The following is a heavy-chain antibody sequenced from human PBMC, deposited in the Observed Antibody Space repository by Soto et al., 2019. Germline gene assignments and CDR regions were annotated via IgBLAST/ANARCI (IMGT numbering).Heavy chain of an antibody. CDR2: IRSSGSDI. Sequence: EVRLVESGGGLVTPGGSLRLSCAASGFSFSSYSMNWLRQAPGKGLEWVSSIRSSGSDIYYADSVKGRFTISRDNAKNSLYLQMTSLRGEDTAVYYCARAGLGSYVPHNWFDPWGQGTLVTVSS. D-gene: IGHD1-26*01. J-gene: IGHJ5*02. CDR3: ARAGLGSYVPHNWFDP. V-gene: IGHV3-21*02. CDR1: GFSFSSYS.